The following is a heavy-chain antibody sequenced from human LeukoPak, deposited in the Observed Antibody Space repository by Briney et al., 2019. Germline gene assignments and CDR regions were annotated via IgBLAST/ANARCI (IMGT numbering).Heavy chain of an antibody. Sequence: GGSLRLSCAASGFTFSSYSMNWVRQARGKGLEWVSSISSSSSYIYYADSVKGRFTISRDNAKNSLYLQMNSLRAEDTAVYYCARAHSTSYYFDYWGQGTLVTVSS. J-gene: IGHJ4*02. CDR3: ARAHSTSYYFDY. CDR1: GFTFSSYS. D-gene: IGHD2-2*01. V-gene: IGHV3-21*01. CDR2: ISSSSSYI.